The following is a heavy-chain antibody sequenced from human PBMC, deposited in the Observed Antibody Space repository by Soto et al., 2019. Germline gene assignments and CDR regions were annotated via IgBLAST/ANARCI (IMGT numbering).Heavy chain of an antibody. CDR1: GGSISSGDYY. D-gene: IGHD4-17*01. CDR2: IYYSGST. J-gene: IGHJ5*02. V-gene: IGHV4-30-4*01. Sequence: QVQLQESGPGLVKPSQTLSLTCTVSGGSISSGDYYWSWIRQPPGKGLEWIGYIYYSGSTYYNPSLKSRVTISVDTSKNQFSLKLSSVTAADTAVYYCARFHDYGDVRTNWFDPWGQGTLVTVSS. CDR3: ARFHDYGDVRTNWFDP.